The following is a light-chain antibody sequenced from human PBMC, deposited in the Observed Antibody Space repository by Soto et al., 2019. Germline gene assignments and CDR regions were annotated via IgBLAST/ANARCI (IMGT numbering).Light chain of an antibody. CDR3: SSYTNIHPSACV. J-gene: IGLJ1*01. V-gene: IGLV2-14*01. CDR2: EVT. CDR1: SGDIGSYNR. Sequence: QSALAQPASVSGSPVQSITISCTGTSGDIGSYNRVSWYQQHPGKAPKLIIYEVTDRPSGVSNRFSGSKSGNTASLTISGLQAEDEAEYYCSSYTNIHPSACVFGTGTKVTVL.